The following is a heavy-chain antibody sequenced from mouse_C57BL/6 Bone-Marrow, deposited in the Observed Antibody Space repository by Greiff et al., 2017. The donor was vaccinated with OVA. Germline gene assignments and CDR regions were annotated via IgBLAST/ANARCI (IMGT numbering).Heavy chain of an antibody. CDR2: IDPENGDT. CDR3: TLYYGSSYGYFDY. CDR1: GFNIKDDY. V-gene: IGHV14-4*01. Sequence: EVQLQQSGAELVRPGASVKLSCTASGFNIKDDYMHWVKQRPEQGLEWIGWIDPENGDTEYASKFQGKATITADTSSNTAYLQLSSLTSEDTAVYYCTLYYGSSYGYFDYWGQGTTLTVSS. D-gene: IGHD1-1*01. J-gene: IGHJ2*01.